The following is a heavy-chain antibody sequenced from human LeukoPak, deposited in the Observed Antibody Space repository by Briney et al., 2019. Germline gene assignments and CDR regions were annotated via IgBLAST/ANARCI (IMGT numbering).Heavy chain of an antibody. CDR1: GGSISSSSYY. CDR3: ARAMYSSSYYFDY. V-gene: IGHV4-39*07. Sequence: PSETLSLTCTVSGGSISSSSYYWGWIRQPPGKGLEWIGNIYYSGSSYYNPSLKSRVTISEDTSKNQFSLKLSSVTAADTAVYYCARAMYSSSYYFDYWGQGTLVTVSS. J-gene: IGHJ4*02. CDR2: IYYSGSS. D-gene: IGHD6-6*01.